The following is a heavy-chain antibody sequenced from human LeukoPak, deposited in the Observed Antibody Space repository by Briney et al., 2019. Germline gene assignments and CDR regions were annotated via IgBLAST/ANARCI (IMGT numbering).Heavy chain of an antibody. CDR1: GFTLNDYY. V-gene: IGHV3-11*01. J-gene: IGHJ4*02. CDR3: ARVSWYGSGNSINFDC. Sequence: GGSLRLSCAASGFTLNDYYMSWIRQAPGKGLEWISYISYSATTIEYADSVKGRFTISRDNAKNSLYLEMNSLRAEDTAVYYCARVSWYGSGNSINFDCWGQGALVSVSS. D-gene: IGHD3-10*01. CDR2: ISYSATTI.